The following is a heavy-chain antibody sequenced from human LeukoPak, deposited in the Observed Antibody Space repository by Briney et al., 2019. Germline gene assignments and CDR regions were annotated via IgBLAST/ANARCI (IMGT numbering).Heavy chain of an antibody. J-gene: IGHJ5*02. CDR1: GDSISSSDFY. Sequence: SETLSLTCTVSGDSISSSDFYWGWIRRLPGKGLEWIALINYSGRTFYNPSLERRVTISVDMSTNQFSLRLNSVTAADTAVYYCARRRKDLNWFDPWGQGTLVTVSS. CDR2: INYSGRT. V-gene: IGHV4-39*01. CDR3: ARRRKDLNWFDP.